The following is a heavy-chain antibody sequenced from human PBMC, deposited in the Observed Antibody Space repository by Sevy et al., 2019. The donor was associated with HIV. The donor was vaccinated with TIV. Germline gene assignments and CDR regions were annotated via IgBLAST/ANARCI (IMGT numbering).Heavy chain of an antibody. J-gene: IGHJ5*02. Sequence: ASVKVSCKASGYTFTGYNMHWVRQAPGQGLEWMGWINPNSGGTNYAQKFQGRVTVTRDTSISTAYMELSRLRSDDTAVYYCARDPDCSSTSCYSWFDPWGQGTLVTVSS. V-gene: IGHV1-2*02. CDR1: GYTFTGYN. CDR3: ARDPDCSSTSCYSWFDP. D-gene: IGHD2-2*02. CDR2: INPNSGGT.